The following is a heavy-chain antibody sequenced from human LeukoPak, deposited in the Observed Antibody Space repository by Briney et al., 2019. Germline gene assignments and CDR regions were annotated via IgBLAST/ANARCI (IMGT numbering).Heavy chain of an antibody. Sequence: SGPTLVNPTQTLTLTCTFSGFSLNSNGVGVGWIRQPPGKALEWLALIFWDNDKRYSSLRNRLTITKDTSESQVVLKMTNMDPADTATYYCARLFYYDGSGRTYYFDYWSQGTLVTVSS. CDR2: IFWDNDK. D-gene: IGHD3-22*01. V-gene: IGHV2-5*02. J-gene: IGHJ4*02. CDR1: GFSLNSNGVG. CDR3: ARLFYYDGSGRTYYFDY.